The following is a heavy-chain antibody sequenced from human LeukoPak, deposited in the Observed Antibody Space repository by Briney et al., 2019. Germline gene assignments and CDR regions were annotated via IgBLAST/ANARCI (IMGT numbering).Heavy chain of an antibody. J-gene: IGHJ4*02. CDR2: INRSSSYI. CDR3: ARVGAMVPYFDY. CDR1: GFTFSSYS. V-gene: IGHV3-21*01. D-gene: IGHD5-18*01. Sequence: GGSLRLSCAASGFTFSSYSMNWVRQAPGKGLEWVSYINRSSSYIYYADSVKGRFTFSRDNAKNSLYLQMNSLRAEDTAVYYCARVGAMVPYFDYWGQGTLVTVSS.